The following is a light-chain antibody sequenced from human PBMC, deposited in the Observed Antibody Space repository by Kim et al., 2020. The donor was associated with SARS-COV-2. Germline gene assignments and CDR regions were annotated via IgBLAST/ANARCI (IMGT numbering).Light chain of an antibody. CDR2: RNN. V-gene: IGLV1-47*01. Sequence: GQRVTISCSGSGSNIGSNYVFWYQQLPGTATKLLIYRNNQRPSGVSDRFSGSKSGTSASLAISGLRSEDEADYYCAAWDDSLNMVLGGGTQLTVL. J-gene: IGLJ2*01. CDR1: GSNIGSNY. CDR3: AAWDDSLNMV.